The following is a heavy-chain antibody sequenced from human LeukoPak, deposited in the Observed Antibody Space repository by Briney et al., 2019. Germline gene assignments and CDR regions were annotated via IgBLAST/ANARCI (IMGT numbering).Heavy chain of an antibody. J-gene: IGHJ4*02. CDR1: GYTFTDNY. V-gene: IGHV1-2*02. Sequence: ASVKVSCKASGYTFTDNYMHWVRQAPGQGLEWLGWISPNSGGTNYEQKFEGRVTMTRDTSISTMYLEVTRLRSDDTAVYYCARAHDYSNYIASYWGQGTLVTVS. CDR2: ISPNSGGT. D-gene: IGHD4-11*01. CDR3: ARAHDYSNYIASY.